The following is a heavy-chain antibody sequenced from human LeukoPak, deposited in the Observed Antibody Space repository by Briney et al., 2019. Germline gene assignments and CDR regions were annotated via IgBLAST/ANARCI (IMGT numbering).Heavy chain of an antibody. CDR1: GYTSTSYY. J-gene: IGHJ4*02. CDR2: INPSGGST. D-gene: IGHD6-13*01. CDR3: ARDTGISGYIDY. Sequence: ASVKVSCKASGYTSTSYYMHWVRQAPGQGLEWMGIINPSGGSTNSAQKFQGRVTMTRDTSTSTVYMELSSLRSEDTAVYYCARDTGISGYIDYWGQGTLVTVSS. V-gene: IGHV1-46*01.